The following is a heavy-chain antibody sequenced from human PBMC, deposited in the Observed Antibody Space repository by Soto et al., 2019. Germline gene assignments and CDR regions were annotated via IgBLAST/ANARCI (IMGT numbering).Heavy chain of an antibody. J-gene: IGHJ4*02. D-gene: IGHD5-18*01. CDR2: ISYDGSNK. CDR3: ARDHGPAGARTSGYSYGYYIDY. CDR1: GFTFSSYA. V-gene: IGHV3-30-3*01. Sequence: PGGSLKLSCAASGFTFSSYAMHWVRQAPGKGLEWVAVISYDGSNKYYADSVKGRFTISRDNSKNTLYLQMNSLRAEDTAVYYCARDHGPAGARTSGYSYGYYIDYWGQGTLVTVSS.